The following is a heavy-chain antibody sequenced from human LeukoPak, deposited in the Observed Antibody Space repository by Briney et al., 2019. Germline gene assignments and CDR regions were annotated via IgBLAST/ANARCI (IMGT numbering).Heavy chain of an antibody. Sequence: PGGSLRLSCAASGFTFSKFWMTWVRQAPGKGLYWVANIKQDGSEKYYVDSVEGRFTISRDNAKNSLYLQMNSLRAEDTAVYYCARDPLPIVGATPVGYWGQGTLVTVSS. CDR2: IKQDGSEK. D-gene: IGHD1-26*01. CDR3: ARDPLPIVGATPVGY. V-gene: IGHV3-7*01. CDR1: GFTFSKFW. J-gene: IGHJ4*02.